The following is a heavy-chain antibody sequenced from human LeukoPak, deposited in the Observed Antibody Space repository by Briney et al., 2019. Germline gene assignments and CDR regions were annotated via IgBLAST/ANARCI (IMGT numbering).Heavy chain of an antibody. CDR2: ISYNGSP. J-gene: IGHJ4*02. V-gene: IGHV4-59*08. CDR3: ARFRGTSSWHQEVFDY. CDR1: GGSISTYN. Sequence: SETLSLTCSVSGGSISTYNWNWIRQPPGKGLEWIGYISYNGSPDYNPSFKSRVTMSVDTSKGHFSLKLTSLTAEDTAVYYCARFRGTSSWHQEVFDYWGQGTLVTVSS. D-gene: IGHD2-2*01.